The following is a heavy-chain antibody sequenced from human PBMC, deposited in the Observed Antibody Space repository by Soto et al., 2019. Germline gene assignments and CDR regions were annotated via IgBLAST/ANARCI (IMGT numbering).Heavy chain of an antibody. CDR2: IGGSGRKT. J-gene: IGHJ4*02. CDR3: AKDGLSDSPSAIDY. CDR1: GFTFTKSG. V-gene: IGHV3-23*01. D-gene: IGHD6-13*01. Sequence: GSLRLSCAASGFTFTKSGMSWVRQAPGKGLEWVAGIGGSGRKTYYADSVKGRFSISRDNSKNSLFLQMNSLSADDTAIYYCAKDGLSDSPSAIDYWGLGTLVTVSS.